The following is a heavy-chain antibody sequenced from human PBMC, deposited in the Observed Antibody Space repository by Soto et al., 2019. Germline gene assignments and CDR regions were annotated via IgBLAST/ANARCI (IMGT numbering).Heavy chain of an antibody. Sequence: SVKVSCKASGCTFSNYAISWVRQAAGQGLDGMGGIIPIFGTANYAQKIEGRVTITADESTSTAYMELSRLRSEDNAVYYCATDSPMIFGVVTSKDCGMDFWGQGTTVTVSS. D-gene: IGHD3-3*01. V-gene: IGHV1-69*13. CDR1: GCTFSNYA. CDR2: IIPIFGTA. CDR3: ATDSPMIFGVVTSKDCGMDF. J-gene: IGHJ6*02.